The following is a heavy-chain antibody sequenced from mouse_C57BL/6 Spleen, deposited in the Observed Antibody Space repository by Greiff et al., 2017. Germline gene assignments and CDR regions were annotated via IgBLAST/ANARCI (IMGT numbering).Heavy chain of an antibody. CDR1: GYTFTSYG. J-gene: IGHJ4*01. V-gene: IGHV1-81*01. Sequence: QVQLQQSGAELARPGASVKLSCKASGYTFTSYGISWVKQRTGQGLEWIGEIYPRSGNTYYNEKFKGKATLPADKSSSTAYMELRSLTSEDSAVYFCAPLSDLYYAMDDWGQGTSVTVSS. CDR3: APLSDLYYAMDD. D-gene: IGHD1-1*02. CDR2: IYPRSGNT.